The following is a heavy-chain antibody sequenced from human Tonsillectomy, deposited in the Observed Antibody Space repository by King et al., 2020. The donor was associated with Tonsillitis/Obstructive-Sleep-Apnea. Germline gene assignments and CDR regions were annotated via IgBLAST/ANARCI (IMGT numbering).Heavy chain of an antibody. V-gene: IGHV3-49*04. CDR3: EVGGCSSTSCYNFAY. Sequence: VQLVESGGGLVQPGRSLRLSCTASGFTFGDYAMSWVRQAPEKGLEWVGFIRSKAYGGTTEYAASVKGRFTISRDDSKSIAYLQMNSLRTEDTAVYYCEVGGCSSTSCYNFAYWGQGTLVTVSS. D-gene: IGHD2-2*01. CDR1: GFTFGDYA. CDR2: IRSKAYGGTT. J-gene: IGHJ4*02.